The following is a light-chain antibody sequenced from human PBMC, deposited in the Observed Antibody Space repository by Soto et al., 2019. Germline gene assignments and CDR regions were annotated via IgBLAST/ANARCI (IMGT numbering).Light chain of an antibody. Sequence: EIVMPQSPATLSVSPGERATLSCRASQSVSSNLGWYQQKPGQAPRLLIYGASTRATGIPARFSGSGSGTEFTLTISSLQSEDSAVYYCQQYNNWPPFTFGQGTRLEIK. J-gene: IGKJ5*01. CDR1: QSVSSN. V-gene: IGKV3-15*01. CDR3: QQYNNWPPFT. CDR2: GAS.